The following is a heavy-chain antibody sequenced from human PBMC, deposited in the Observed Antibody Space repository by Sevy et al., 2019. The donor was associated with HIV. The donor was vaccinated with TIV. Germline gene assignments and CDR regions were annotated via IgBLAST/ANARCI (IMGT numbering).Heavy chain of an antibody. CDR1: GYSFTSYW. Sequence: GESLKISCKGSGYSFTSYWIGWVRQMPGKGLEWMGIIYPGDSDARYSPSFQGQVTISADKSLSTAYLHWSSLKASDTAMDYGAGAAQPRRLYGSGWYDWFDPWGQGTLVTVSS. V-gene: IGHV5-51*01. J-gene: IGHJ5*02. CDR3: AGAAQPRRLYGSGWYDWFDP. D-gene: IGHD6-19*01. CDR2: IYPGDSDA.